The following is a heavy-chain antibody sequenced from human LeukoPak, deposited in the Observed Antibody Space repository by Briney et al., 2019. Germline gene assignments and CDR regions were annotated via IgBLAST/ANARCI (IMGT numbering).Heavy chain of an antibody. Sequence: PGGSLRLSCAASGFTFSSYAMHWVHQAPGKGLEWLAVISFDGNTEYYADSVKGRFIISRDNSKNSLYLQMNSLRAEDTAVYYCARDLRAGGSYSGYLHHWGQGTLVTVSS. CDR3: ARDLRAGGSYSGYLHH. CDR1: GFTFSSYA. J-gene: IGHJ1*01. D-gene: IGHD1-26*01. V-gene: IGHV3-30-3*01. CDR2: ISFDGNTE.